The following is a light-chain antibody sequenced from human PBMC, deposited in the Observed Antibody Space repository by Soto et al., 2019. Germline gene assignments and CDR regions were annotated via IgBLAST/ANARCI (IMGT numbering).Light chain of an antibody. V-gene: IGKV1-27*01. CDR2: AAS. Sequence: DVQLTQSPSSLSASVGDRISITCRASQGINSYVAWYQQKPGRSPTILIYAASTLQTGVPSRFSGSGSGTDFSLTISSLHPEDVATYYCQQVDSYPRTFGQGTKVDIK. CDR3: QQVDSYPRT. CDR1: QGINSY. J-gene: IGKJ1*01.